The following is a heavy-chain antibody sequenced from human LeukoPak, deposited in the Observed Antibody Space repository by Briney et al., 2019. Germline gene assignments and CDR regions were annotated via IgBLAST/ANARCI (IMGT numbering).Heavy chain of an antibody. CDR1: GFTFDDYA. CDR3: AKRSAESSGYFDY. Sequence: GRSLRLSCAASGFTFDDYAMHWVRQAPGKGLEWASAITGSGTFTDYADSVKGRFTISRDNSKNTLYLQMNSLRAEDTAVYYCAKRSAESSGYFDYWGQGTLVTVSS. J-gene: IGHJ4*02. CDR2: ITGSGTFT. D-gene: IGHD6-19*01. V-gene: IGHV3-23*01.